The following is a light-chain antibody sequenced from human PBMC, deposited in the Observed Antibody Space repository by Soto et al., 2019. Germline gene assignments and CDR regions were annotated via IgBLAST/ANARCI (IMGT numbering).Light chain of an antibody. CDR2: DAF. CDR1: QSINTW. Sequence: DIQMTQTPSTLSASVRDRVTITCLSSQSINTWLAWYQQKPGKAPKLLIYDAFSLESGVPSRFSGSGSGTEFTLTISSLQPDDFATSYCQQYSTYTPRTFGQGTTVDI. CDR3: QQYSTYTPRT. J-gene: IGKJ1*01. V-gene: IGKV1-5*01.